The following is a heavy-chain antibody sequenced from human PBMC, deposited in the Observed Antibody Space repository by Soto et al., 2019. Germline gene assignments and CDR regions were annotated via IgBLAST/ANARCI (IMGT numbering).Heavy chain of an antibody. CDR1: GFSLNTGGVG. J-gene: IGHJ6*01. D-gene: IGHD3-10*01. CDR2: IYWDDDE. Sequence: ITLKESGPTLVKPTQTLTLTCTFSGFSLNTGGVGVGWVRQPRGTAMEWLALIYWDDDERYRPSLRRRLNITKNAVNNPVVFTMTNMDPEDTATYYCVRNWRYYGGDYYYGMDAWGQGTTVTVSS. CDR3: VRNWRYYGGDYYYGMDA. V-gene: IGHV2-5*02.